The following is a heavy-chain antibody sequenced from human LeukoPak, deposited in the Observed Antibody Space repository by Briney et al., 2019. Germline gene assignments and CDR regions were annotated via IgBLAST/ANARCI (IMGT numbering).Heavy chain of an antibody. CDR2: IKEDESEK. V-gene: IGHV3-7*01. CDR1: EFTFSRYW. CDR3: AREGVRAARDY. Sequence: PGGSLRLSCAASEFTFSRYWVSWVRQAPGKGLEWVANIKEDESEKNYGDSVRGRFTISRDNAKNSLYLEMSSLRAEDTGVYYCAREGVRAARDYWGQGTLVAVSS. D-gene: IGHD2-8*01. J-gene: IGHJ4*02.